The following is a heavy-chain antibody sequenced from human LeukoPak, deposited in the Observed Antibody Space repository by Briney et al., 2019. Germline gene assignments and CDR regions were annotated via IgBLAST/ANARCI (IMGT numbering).Heavy chain of an antibody. Sequence: ASVKVSCKASGYTFTTYYIHWVRQAPGQGLEWMGIINTSSGSTSYTQRFQGRVTMTRDTSTSTVYMELSSLRSEDTAVYYCARSCAPRSGWPLDAFDIWGQGTMVTVSS. CDR3: ARSCAPRSGWPLDAFDI. J-gene: IGHJ3*02. V-gene: IGHV1-46*01. CDR2: INTSSGST. D-gene: IGHD6-19*01. CDR1: GYTFTTYY.